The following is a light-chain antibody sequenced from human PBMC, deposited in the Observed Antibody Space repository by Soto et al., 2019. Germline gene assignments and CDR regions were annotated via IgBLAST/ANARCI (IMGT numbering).Light chain of an antibody. CDR2: AAS. V-gene: IGKV1-9*01. CDR1: QGISSY. CDR3: QQLNSYPQVT. J-gene: IGKJ3*01. Sequence: DIQLTQSPSFLSASVGDRVTITCRASQGISSYLAWYQQKPGKAPKLLIYAASTLQSGVPSRFSGSGSGTEFTLTISSLQPEDFATYCCQQLNSYPQVTFGPGTKVDIK.